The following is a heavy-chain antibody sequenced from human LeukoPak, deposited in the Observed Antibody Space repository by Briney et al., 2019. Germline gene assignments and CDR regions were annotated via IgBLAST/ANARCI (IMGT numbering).Heavy chain of an antibody. D-gene: IGHD3-22*01. J-gene: IGHJ4*02. Sequence: GGSLRLSFAASGFPFSTYGMHWVRQAPGKGLEWVGFTRYDDKNQYYADSVKGRFTISRDHSTNTLYLQMNSLRAEDTGVYYCAKEGSGSYRCIDFWGQGTLVTVSS. CDR1: GFPFSTYG. CDR3: AKEGSGSYRCIDF. V-gene: IGHV3-30*02. CDR2: TRYDDKNQ.